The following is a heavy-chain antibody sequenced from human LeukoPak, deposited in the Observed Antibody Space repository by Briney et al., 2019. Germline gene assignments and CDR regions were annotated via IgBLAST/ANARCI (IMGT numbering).Heavy chain of an antibody. D-gene: IGHD2-21*02. Sequence: SETLSLTCTVSGGSISSYYWSWIRQPPGKGLEWIGYIYYSGSTNYNPSLKSRVTISVDTSKNHFSLKLSSVTAADTAVYYCARLRGGDYSSDNWFDPWGQGTLVTVSS. CDR3: ARLRGGDYSSDNWFDP. J-gene: IGHJ5*02. CDR2: IYYSGST. V-gene: IGHV4-59*01. CDR1: GGSISSYY.